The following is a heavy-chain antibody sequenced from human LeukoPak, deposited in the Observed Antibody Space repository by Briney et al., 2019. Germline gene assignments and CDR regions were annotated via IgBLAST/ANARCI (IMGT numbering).Heavy chain of an antibody. D-gene: IGHD4-17*01. Sequence: GGSLRLSCAAFGVTVSGYWMNWVRQAPGKGLVWVARINSDGTSTSHADSVKGRFTISRDNAKNILYLQMNSLRVDDTAVYYCARDPKYGDFDYWGQGALVTVSS. CDR2: INSDGTST. J-gene: IGHJ4*02. CDR3: ARDPKYGDFDY. CDR1: GVTVSGYW. V-gene: IGHV3-74*01.